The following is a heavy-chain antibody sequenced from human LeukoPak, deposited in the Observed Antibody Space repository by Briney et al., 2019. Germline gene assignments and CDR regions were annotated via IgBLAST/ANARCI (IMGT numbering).Heavy chain of an antibody. CDR2: ISGSGGST. CDR3: AKRRCSSTSCYPLDY. CDR1: GFTFSSYA. D-gene: IGHD2-2*01. V-gene: IGHV3-23*01. J-gene: IGHJ4*02. Sequence: GGSLRLSCAASGFTFSSYAMSWVRQAPGKGLEWVSAISGSGGSTYYADSVKGRFTISRDNSKNTLYLQMNSLRAEDTAVYYCAKRRCSSTSCYPLDYWGQGTLVTVSS.